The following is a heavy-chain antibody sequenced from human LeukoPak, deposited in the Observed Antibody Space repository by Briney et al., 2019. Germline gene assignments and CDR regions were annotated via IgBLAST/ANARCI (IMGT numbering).Heavy chain of an antibody. D-gene: IGHD5-24*01. CDR2: ISGRGDTT. Sequence: GGSLSLSCAASGFPFNTFPMTWVRQAPGEGREWVSYISGRGDTTYYADYVKGRFTISRDKSKNTLYLQMHSLRAEDTAVYYWAKDRGYWGQGTMVTVCS. V-gene: IGHV3-23*01. CDR3: AKDRGY. J-gene: IGHJ4*02. CDR1: GFPFNTFP.